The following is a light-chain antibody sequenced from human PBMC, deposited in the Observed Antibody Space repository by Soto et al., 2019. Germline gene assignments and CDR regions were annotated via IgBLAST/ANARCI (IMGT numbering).Light chain of an antibody. CDR2: GAS. Sequence: EIVLTQSPGTMSLSPGERSTLSCMASQTVSSNFLAWFQQKPGQAPRLVIHGASIRATGIPDRFSGSGSGADFTLTISSLQPDDFATYYCQQYNSYSGTFGQGTKVDI. CDR1: QTVSSNF. CDR3: QQYNSYSGT. J-gene: IGKJ1*01. V-gene: IGKV3-20*01.